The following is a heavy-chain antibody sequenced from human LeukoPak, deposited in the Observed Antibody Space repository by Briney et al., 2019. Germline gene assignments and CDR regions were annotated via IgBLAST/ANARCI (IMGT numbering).Heavy chain of an antibody. V-gene: IGHV4-30-4*01. CDR3: ARGGDIVLMVYAYFDY. CDR2: IYYSGST. J-gene: IGHJ4*02. Sequence: SETLSLTCTVSGGSISSGDYYWSWIRQPPGKGLEWIGYIYYSGSTYYNPSLKSRVTISVDTSKNQFSLKLSSVTAADTAVYYCARGGDIVLMVYAYFDYWGQGTLVTVSS. CDR1: GGSISSGDYY. D-gene: IGHD2-8*01.